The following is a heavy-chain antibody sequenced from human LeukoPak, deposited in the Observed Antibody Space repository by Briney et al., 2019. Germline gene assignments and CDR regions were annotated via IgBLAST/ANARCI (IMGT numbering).Heavy chain of an antibody. V-gene: IGHV5-51*01. CDR3: ARVPYGSGSYYNLYYFDY. D-gene: IGHD3-10*01. CDR1: GYSFTSYW. CDR2: IYPGDSDT. Sequence: GESLKISCKGSGYSFTSYWIGWVRQMPGKDLEWMGIIYPGDSDTRYSPSFQGHVTISADKSISTAYLQWSSLKASDTAMYYCARVPYGSGSYYNLYYFDYWGQGTLVTVSS. J-gene: IGHJ4*02.